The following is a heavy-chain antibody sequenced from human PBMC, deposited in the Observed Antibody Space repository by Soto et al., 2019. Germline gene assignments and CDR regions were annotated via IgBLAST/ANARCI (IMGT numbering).Heavy chain of an antibody. CDR1: GGSFNTYYHY. CDR2: MSYSGSD. V-gene: IGHV4-39*01. CDR3: AGRGQGWHFDY. Sequence: PSETLSLTCAVYGGSFNTYYHYWNWVRQPPGKGLEWIGSMSYSGSDSYNPSLKSRVTISVDTSENQISLRLSSVTAADTAVYYCAGRGQGWHFDYWGPGTLVTVSS. D-gene: IGHD1-26*01. J-gene: IGHJ4*02.